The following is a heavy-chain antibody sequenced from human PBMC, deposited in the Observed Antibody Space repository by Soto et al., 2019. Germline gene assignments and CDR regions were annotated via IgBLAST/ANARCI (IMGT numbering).Heavy chain of an antibody. V-gene: IGHV3-23*01. J-gene: IGHJ4*02. CDR3: AKPRRPLGNLNYVDY. D-gene: IGHD4-4*01. CDR1: GVTFNSYA. Sequence: GGSLRLSSAASGVTFNSYAMSWVRQAPGKGLEWVSAISRSGGSTYYADSVKGRFTISRDNSKNTLYLQMNSLRAEDTAVYYCAKPRRPLGNLNYVDYWGQGTLVTVSS. CDR2: ISRSGGST.